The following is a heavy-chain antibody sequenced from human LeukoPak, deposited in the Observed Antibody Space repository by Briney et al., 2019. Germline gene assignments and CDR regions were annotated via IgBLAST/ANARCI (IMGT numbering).Heavy chain of an antibody. CDR2: IYSGGST. CDR1: GFTVSSNY. V-gene: IGHV3-53*01. D-gene: IGHD6-19*01. CDR3: ARDGYSSGWYRYFDY. Sequence: GGSLRLSCAASGFTVSSNYMSWVRQAPGKGLEWVSVIYSGGSTYYVDSVKGRFTISRDNSKNTLYLQINSLRAEDTAVYYCARDGYSSGWYRYFDYWGQGTLVTVSS. J-gene: IGHJ4*02.